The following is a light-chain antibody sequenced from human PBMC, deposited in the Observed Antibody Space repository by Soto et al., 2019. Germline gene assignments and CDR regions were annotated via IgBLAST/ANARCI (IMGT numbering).Light chain of an antibody. CDR2: AVS. V-gene: IGLV2-14*01. CDR3: SSYTTGSTTRV. CDR1: SSDIGGYNS. J-gene: IGLJ1*01. Sequence: QSALTQPASVSGSPGQSITISCTGTSSDIGGYNSVSWYQQHPGKAPKLVIYAVSNRPSGVSSRFSGSKSGNTASLTMSGLQAEDEATYYCSSYTTGSTTRVFGTGTKVIVL.